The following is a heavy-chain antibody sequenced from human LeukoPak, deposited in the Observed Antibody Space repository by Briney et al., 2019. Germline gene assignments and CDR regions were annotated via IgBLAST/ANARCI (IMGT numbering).Heavy chain of an antibody. CDR1: GGSISSYY. CDR3: ARWAGPHGALADI. CDR2: IYYSGST. Sequence: SETLSLTCTVSGGSISSYYWSWIRQPPGKGLEWIGYIYYSGSTNYNPSLKSRVTISVDTSKNQFSLKLSSVAAADTAVYYCARWAGPHGALADIWAQGTMVTVSS. J-gene: IGHJ3*02. V-gene: IGHV4-59*01. D-gene: IGHD6-19*01.